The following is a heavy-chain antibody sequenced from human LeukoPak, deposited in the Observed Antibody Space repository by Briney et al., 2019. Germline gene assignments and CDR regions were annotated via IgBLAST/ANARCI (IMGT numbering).Heavy chain of an antibody. CDR3: ARERPTSKSIAAAGTGNYMDV. D-gene: IGHD6-13*01. J-gene: IGHJ6*03. CDR2: ISAYNGST. Sequence: ASVKVSCKASGYTFTSYGISWVRQAPGQGLEWMGWISAYNGSTNYAQKLQGRVTMTRNTSISTAYMELSSLRSEDTAVYYCARERPTSKSIAAAGTGNYMDVWGKGTTVTVSS. CDR1: GYTFTSYG. V-gene: IGHV1-18*01.